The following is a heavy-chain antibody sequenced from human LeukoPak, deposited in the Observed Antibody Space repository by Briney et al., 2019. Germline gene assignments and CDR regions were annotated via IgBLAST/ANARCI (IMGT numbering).Heavy chain of an antibody. CDR3: ARHDNSHYYVDY. J-gene: IGHJ4*02. D-gene: IGHD3-10*01. Sequence: PSETLSLTCTVSGVSISSYYWSWIRQPPGKGLEWIGYIYYSGSTNYNPSLKSRVSISVDTSKNQFSLKLTSVTAADTAVYYCARHDNSHYYVDYWGQGTLVTVSS. V-gene: IGHV4-59*08. CDR2: IYYSGST. CDR1: GVSISSYY.